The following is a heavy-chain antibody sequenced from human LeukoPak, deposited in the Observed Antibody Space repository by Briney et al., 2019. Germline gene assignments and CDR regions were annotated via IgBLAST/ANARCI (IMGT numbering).Heavy chain of an antibody. CDR2: INYSGST. CDR3: ARDEAIFGAGYYYGMDV. CDR1: GGSISSGGHY. D-gene: IGHD3-3*01. V-gene: IGHV4-31*03. Sequence: SETLSLTCTVSGGSISSGGHYWSWIRQRPGKGLEWIGYINYSGSTYYNPSLKSRVSISLDTSQNHFSLRLSSVTAADTAVYYCARDEAIFGAGYYYGMDVWGQGTAVTVSS. J-gene: IGHJ6*02.